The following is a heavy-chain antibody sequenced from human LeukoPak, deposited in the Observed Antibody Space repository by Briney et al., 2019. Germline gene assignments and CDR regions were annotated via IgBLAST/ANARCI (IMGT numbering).Heavy chain of an antibody. CDR1: GYTFTSNY. Sequence: ASVKVSCKAFGYTFTSNYMHWVRQAPGQGPEWMGVISPSGGSTTYAQKFQGRVTLTRDMSTSTDYLELSSLRSEDTAVYYCARVVGAKPGRLDPWGQGTLVTVSS. CDR3: ARVVGAKPGRLDP. D-gene: IGHD1-26*01. J-gene: IGHJ5*02. CDR2: ISPSGGST. V-gene: IGHV1-46*01.